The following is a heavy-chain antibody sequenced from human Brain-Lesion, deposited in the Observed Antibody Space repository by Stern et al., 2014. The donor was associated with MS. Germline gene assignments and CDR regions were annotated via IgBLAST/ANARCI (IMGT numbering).Heavy chain of an antibody. CDR3: ATLSPGAGGNYYRHFDY. CDR1: GHTPTELS. J-gene: IGHJ4*02. Sequence: QVQLVQSGAEVKNPGASVKVSCKVSGHTPTELSTPWVRQAPRKGLHRLGGFHPEDGETIYAQKFQGRVTMTEDTSTDTAYMELSSLRSEDTAVYYCATLSPGAGGNYYRHFDYWGQGTLVTVSS. V-gene: IGHV1-24*01. D-gene: IGHD1-26*01. CDR2: FHPEDGET.